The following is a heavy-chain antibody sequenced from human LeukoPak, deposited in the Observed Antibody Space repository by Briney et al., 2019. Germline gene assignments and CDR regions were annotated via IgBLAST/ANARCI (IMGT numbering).Heavy chain of an antibody. V-gene: IGHV3-30*18. Sequence: GGSLRLSCGASGFTFSSYSIHWLRQAPGKGLEWVAVISYDGGNKWYADSVKGRFTISRDNSKNTVQLQMNSLRAEDAAVYYCAKDGVNGGLFEYWGQGALVTVSS. CDR3: AKDGVNGGLFEY. CDR2: ISYDGGNK. D-gene: IGHD2-21*01. J-gene: IGHJ4*02. CDR1: GFTFSSYS.